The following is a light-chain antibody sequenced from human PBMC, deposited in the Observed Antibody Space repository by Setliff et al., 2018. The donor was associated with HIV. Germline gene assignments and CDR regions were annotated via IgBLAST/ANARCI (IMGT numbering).Light chain of an antibody. CDR2: DVT. V-gene: IGLV2-14*03. CDR1: SSDVGGFNF. Sequence: QSALTQPASMSGPPGQSITVSCTGTSSDVGGFNFVSWYQQHPGKAPRLMIYDVTNRPSGVSNRFSGSKSGNTASLTISGLQAEDEADYYCSSYTITRTPNVFGTGTKVTVL. J-gene: IGLJ1*01. CDR3: SSYTITRTPNV.